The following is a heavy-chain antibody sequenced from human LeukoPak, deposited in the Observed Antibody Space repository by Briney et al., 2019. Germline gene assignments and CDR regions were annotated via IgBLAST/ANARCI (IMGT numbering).Heavy chain of an antibody. Sequence: ASVKVSCKASGGTFSSYAISWVRQAPGQGLEWMGGNIPIFGTANYAQKFQGRVTITADESTSTAYMELSSLRSEDTAVYYCAINYYGSGSYYNHLDYWGQGTLVTVSS. V-gene: IGHV1-69*13. CDR3: AINYYGSGSYYNHLDY. CDR2: NIPIFGTA. CDR1: GGTFSSYA. J-gene: IGHJ4*02. D-gene: IGHD3-10*01.